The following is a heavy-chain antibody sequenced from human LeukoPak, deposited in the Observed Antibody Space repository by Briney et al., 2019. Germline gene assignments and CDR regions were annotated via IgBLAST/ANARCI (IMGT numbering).Heavy chain of an antibody. Sequence: PSETLSLTCTVSGASISTYFWTWIRQSPGKGLEWIGYMYYTGNTNYNPSLKSRLAMSADTSKNQISLQLSSVTAADTAIYYCARKDGDFWGQGILVTVS. D-gene: IGHD5-24*01. CDR2: MYYTGNT. V-gene: IGHV4-59*13. CDR3: ARKDGDF. CDR1: GASISTYF. J-gene: IGHJ4*02.